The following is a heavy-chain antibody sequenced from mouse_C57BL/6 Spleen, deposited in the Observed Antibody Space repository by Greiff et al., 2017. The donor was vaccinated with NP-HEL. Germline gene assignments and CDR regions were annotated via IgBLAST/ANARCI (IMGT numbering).Heavy chain of an antibody. V-gene: IGHV3-6*01. CDR2: ISYDGSN. J-gene: IGHJ2*01. Sequence: EVKLQESGPGLVKPSQSLSLTCSVTGYSITSGYYWNWIRQFPGNKLEWMGYISYDGSNNYNPSLKNRISITRDTSKNQFFLKLNSVTTEDTATYYCAREGLLHYFDYWGQGTTLTVSS. CDR3: AREGLLHYFDY. D-gene: IGHD2-3*01. CDR1: GYSITSGYY.